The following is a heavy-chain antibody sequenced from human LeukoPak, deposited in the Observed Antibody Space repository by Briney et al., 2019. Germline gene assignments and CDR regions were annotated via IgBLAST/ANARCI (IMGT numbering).Heavy chain of an antibody. Sequence: PGGSLRLSCAASGFTFKNYVMNWVRQSPEKGLEWVSGISGSGAPTYYADSVKGRFTISRDNSKNTLYLQMNNLRAEDTAVYYCAGAGAGYNSDWYRGPFDYWGQGTLVTVSS. D-gene: IGHD6-19*01. CDR2: ISGSGAPT. J-gene: IGHJ4*02. V-gene: IGHV3-23*01. CDR3: AGAGAGYNSDWYRGPFDY. CDR1: GFTFKNYV.